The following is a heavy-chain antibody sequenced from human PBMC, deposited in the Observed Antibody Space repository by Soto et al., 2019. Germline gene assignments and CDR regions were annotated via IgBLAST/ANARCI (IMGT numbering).Heavy chain of an antibody. J-gene: IGHJ4*02. CDR1: GGSFSNYS. CDR2: INDSGST. CDR3: ARGSHKLHSYDSSGFYHYVDY. D-gene: IGHD3-22*01. V-gene: IGHV4-34*01. Sequence: SETLSLTCAVYGGSFSNYSWTWIRQPPGKGLEWIGEINDSGSTNYTPSLERRVTISRDTSKNRFSLKLSSVTAADTAVYYCARGSHKLHSYDSSGFYHYVDYWGQGSLVTVSS.